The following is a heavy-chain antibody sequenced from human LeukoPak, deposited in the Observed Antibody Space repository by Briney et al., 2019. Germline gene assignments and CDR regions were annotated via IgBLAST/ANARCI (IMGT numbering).Heavy chain of an antibody. CDR1: GASISSSSYY. CDR3: ATPSYSSSWSLNWYFDL. Sequence: ASETLSLTCTVSGASISSSSYYWGWLRQPPGKGLEWIGSIYYSGSTYYNPSLKSRGTISVDTSKNQFSLKLSSVTAADTAVYYCATPSYSSSWSLNWYFDLWGRGTLVTVSS. J-gene: IGHJ2*01. D-gene: IGHD6-13*01. CDR2: IYYSGST. V-gene: IGHV4-39*01.